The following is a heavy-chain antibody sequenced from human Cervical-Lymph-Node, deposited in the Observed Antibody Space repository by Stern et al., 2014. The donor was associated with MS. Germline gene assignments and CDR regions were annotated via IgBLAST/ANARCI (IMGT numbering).Heavy chain of an antibody. V-gene: IGHV3-30-3*01. CDR1: GFTFSNYS. CDR2: VSYDGTQR. Sequence: VQLVESGGGVVQPGRSLRLSCVGSGFTFSNYSMHWVRQAPGKGLEWVAFVSYDGTQRNSTDSVKARFTISRDNSKNTLNLHMNSLRDEDTAVYFCARGGRGVGLEYWGQGALVTVSS. D-gene: IGHD3-10*01. CDR3: ARGGRGVGLEY. J-gene: IGHJ4*02.